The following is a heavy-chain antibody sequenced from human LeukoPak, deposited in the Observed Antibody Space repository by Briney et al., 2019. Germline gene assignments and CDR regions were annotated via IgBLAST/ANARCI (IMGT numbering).Heavy chain of an antibody. J-gene: IGHJ3*02. CDR3: AKYYYGSGSYYASDI. Sequence: PGRSLRPSCAASGFTFDDYAMHWVRQAPGKGLEWVSAISGSGGSTYYADSVKGRFTISRDNSKNTVYLQMNSLRVEDTAVYYCAKYYYGSGSYYASDIWGQGTMVTVSS. D-gene: IGHD3-10*01. CDR2: ISGSGGST. V-gene: IGHV3-23*01. CDR1: GFTFDDYA.